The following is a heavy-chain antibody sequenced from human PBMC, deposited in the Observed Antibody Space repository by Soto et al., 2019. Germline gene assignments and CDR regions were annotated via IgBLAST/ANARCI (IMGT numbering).Heavy chain of an antibody. V-gene: IGHV3-23*01. CDR3: AKDLGDFRITFGGVIDIPWFDP. CDR1: GFTFSSYA. Sequence: GGSLRLSCAASGFTFSSYAMSWVRQAPGKGLEWVSAISGSGGSTYYADSVKGRFTISRDNSKNTLYLQMNSLRAEDTAVYYCAKDLGDFRITFGGVIDIPWFDPWGQGNLVTVSS. CDR2: ISGSGGST. J-gene: IGHJ5*02. D-gene: IGHD3-16*02.